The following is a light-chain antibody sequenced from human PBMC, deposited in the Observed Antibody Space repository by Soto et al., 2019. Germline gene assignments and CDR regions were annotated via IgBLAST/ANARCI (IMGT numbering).Light chain of an antibody. Sequence: QSVLTQPASVSGSPGQSITISCTGTSSDVGSYNLVSWYQQHPGKAPKLMIYKDNKRPSGLSNRFSGSKSGNTASLTISGLQAEDEADYYCCSYAGSSTFVVFGGGTKVTVL. CDR3: CSYAGSSTFVV. V-gene: IGLV2-23*02. CDR2: KDN. J-gene: IGLJ2*01. CDR1: SSDVGSYNL.